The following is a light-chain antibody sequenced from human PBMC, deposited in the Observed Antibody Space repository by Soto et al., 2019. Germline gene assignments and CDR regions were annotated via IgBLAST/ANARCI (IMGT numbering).Light chain of an antibody. CDR3: QLYGDSPPYT. J-gene: IGKJ2*01. CDR1: QSVSSN. CDR2: GAS. V-gene: IGKV3-15*01. Sequence: EIVMTQSPATLSVSPGERATLSCRASQSVSSNLAWYQQKPGQAPRLLIYGASTRATGIPARFSGSGSGTEFTLTISSLQSEDFAVYYCQLYGDSPPYTFGQGTKVEIK.